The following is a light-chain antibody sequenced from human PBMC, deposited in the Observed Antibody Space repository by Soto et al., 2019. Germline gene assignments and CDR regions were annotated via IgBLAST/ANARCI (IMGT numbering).Light chain of an antibody. CDR2: DAS. V-gene: IGKV3-15*01. J-gene: IGKJ1*01. CDR1: QSVSSD. Sequence: EIVMTQSPVTLSVSPGERATLSCRASQSVSSDLSWYQQKPGQAPRLLIYDASTRATGIPARFSGSGSGTEFTLTISSLQSEDFAAYYCQHYNNWPRTFGQGTKVDIK. CDR3: QHYNNWPRT.